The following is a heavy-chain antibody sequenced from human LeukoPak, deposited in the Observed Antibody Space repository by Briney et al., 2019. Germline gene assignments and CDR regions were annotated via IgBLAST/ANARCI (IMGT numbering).Heavy chain of an antibody. V-gene: IGHV4-59*08. CDR3: ARLLDYDTSGDPDTFDI. D-gene: IGHD3-22*01. CDR2: FHHTAGT. J-gene: IGHJ3*02. Sequence: PSETLSLTCTVSGDSISGDYWSWIRQSPGKGLEWIGYFHHTAGTRYNPSLQSRVTISIDTSRKHFSLKLNSLSASDTAVYFCARLLDYDTSGDPDTFDISGQGTMVTVSS. CDR1: GDSISGDY.